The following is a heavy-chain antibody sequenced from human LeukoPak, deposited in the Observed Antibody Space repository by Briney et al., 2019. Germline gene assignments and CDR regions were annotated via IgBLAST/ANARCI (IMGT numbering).Heavy chain of an antibody. J-gene: IGHJ4*02. Sequence: GGSLRLSCAASGFIVSNKYMSWVRQAPGKGLEWVSVIYSGTNTYYADSVQGRFTISRDTSRNTLYLRMNSLRAEDTAVYYCTRLGPYYFDSWGQGTLVIVSS. CDR2: IYSGTNT. D-gene: IGHD3-16*01. CDR3: TRLGPYYFDS. V-gene: IGHV3-53*01. CDR1: GFIVSNKY.